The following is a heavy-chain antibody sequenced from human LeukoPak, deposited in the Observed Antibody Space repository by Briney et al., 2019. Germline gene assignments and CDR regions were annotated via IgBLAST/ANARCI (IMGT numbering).Heavy chain of an antibody. CDR1: GFNFDSYW. CDR3: ARDIDYGDYLDY. CDR2: INSGGSGT. Sequence: GGSLRLSCAASGFNFDSYWMHWVRQTPGKGLVWVSRINSGGSGTSYADSVEGRFTISRDNSKNTLYLQMNSLRAEDTAVYYCARDIDYGDYLDYWGQGTLVTVSS. D-gene: IGHD4-17*01. V-gene: IGHV3-74*01. J-gene: IGHJ4*02.